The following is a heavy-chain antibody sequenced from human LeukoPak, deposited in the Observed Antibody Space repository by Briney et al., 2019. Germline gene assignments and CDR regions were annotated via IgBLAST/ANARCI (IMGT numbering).Heavy chain of an antibody. Sequence: GGSLRLSCAASGFTFSSYGMHWVRQAPGKGLEWVAFIRYDGSNKYYADSVKGRFTISRDNSKNTLYLQMNSLRAEDTAVYYCAKGSKEVLFTRDHYMDVWGKGTTVTMSS. D-gene: IGHD3-3*01. J-gene: IGHJ6*03. CDR3: AKGSKEVLFTRDHYMDV. CDR2: IRYDGSNK. CDR1: GFTFSSYG. V-gene: IGHV3-30*02.